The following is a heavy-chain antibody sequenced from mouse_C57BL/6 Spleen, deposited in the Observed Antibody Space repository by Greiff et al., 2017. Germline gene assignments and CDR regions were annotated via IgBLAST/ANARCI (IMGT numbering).Heavy chain of an antibody. Sequence: VQLQQSGAELVKPGASVKISCKASGYAFSSYWMNWVKQRPGKGLEWIGQIYPGDGDTNYNGKFKGKATLTADKSSSTAYMQLSSLASEDSAVYFCARPEDDGYYGKAWCAYWGQGTLVTVSA. CDR1: GYAFSSYW. D-gene: IGHD2-3*01. CDR2: IYPGDGDT. CDR3: ARPEDDGYYGKAWCAY. J-gene: IGHJ3*01. V-gene: IGHV1-80*01.